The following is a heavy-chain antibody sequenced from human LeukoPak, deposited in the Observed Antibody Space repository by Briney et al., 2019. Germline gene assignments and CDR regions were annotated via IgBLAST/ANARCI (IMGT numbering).Heavy chain of an antibody. CDR3: ARTIGLDYGDFDSYFDY. CDR2: IYHNGRT. Sequence: SETLSLTCAVSNGSIISTHWWSWVRQTPERGLEWLGEIYHNGRTTYNPSLESRITISVDKPKNYFSLHLSSVTAADTAVYYCARTIGLDYGDFDSYFDYWGQGTLVTVSS. V-gene: IGHV4-4*02. J-gene: IGHJ4*02. CDR1: NGSIISTHW. D-gene: IGHD4-17*01.